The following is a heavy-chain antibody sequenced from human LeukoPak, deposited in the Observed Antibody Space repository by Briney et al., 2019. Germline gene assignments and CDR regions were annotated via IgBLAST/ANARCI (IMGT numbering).Heavy chain of an antibody. CDR3: ARSITMVRGVGYFDY. CDR2: INPSGGST. D-gene: IGHD3-10*01. CDR1: GYTFTSYY. V-gene: IGHV1-46*01. Sequence: ASVKVSCKASGYTFTSYYMHWVRQAPGQGLEWMGIINPSGGSTSYAQKFQGRVTMTRDTSTSTVYMELSSLRSEDTAVYYCARSITMVRGVGYFDYWGQGTLVTVSS. J-gene: IGHJ4*02.